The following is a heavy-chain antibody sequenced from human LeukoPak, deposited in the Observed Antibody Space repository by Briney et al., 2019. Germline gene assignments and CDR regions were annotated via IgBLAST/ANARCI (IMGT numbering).Heavy chain of an antibody. J-gene: IGHJ4*02. D-gene: IGHD5-12*01. V-gene: IGHV3-23*01. Sequence: PGGSLRLSCAASGFTFSSYAMSWVPQAPGKGLEWVSGISGSGGSTYYADSVKGRFTISRDNSKNTLYLQMNSLRAEDTAVYYCAKRSGYDYWYFDYWGQGTLVTVSS. CDR2: ISGSGGST. CDR1: GFTFSSYA. CDR3: AKRSGYDYWYFDY.